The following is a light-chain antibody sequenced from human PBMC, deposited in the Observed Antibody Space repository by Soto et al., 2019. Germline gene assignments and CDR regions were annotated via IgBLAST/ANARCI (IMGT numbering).Light chain of an antibody. CDR3: AAWDDSLKGVV. CDR1: SSNIGGNP. Sequence: QSVLTQPPSASGAPGQSVTISCSGSSSNIGGNPLNWYQHLPEMAPKLLIYNNDRRPSWVPDRFSGSKFGTSVSLAISGLQSEDAADYYCAAWDDSLKGVVFGGGTQLTVL. V-gene: IGLV1-44*01. CDR2: NND. J-gene: IGLJ2*01.